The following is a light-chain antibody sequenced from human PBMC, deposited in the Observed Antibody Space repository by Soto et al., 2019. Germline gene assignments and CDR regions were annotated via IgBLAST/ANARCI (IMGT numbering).Light chain of an antibody. J-gene: IGKJ1*01. CDR2: KVS. CDR1: QSLVYVDGNTY. V-gene: IGKV2-30*01. CDR3: MQGRHWPWT. Sequence: DVVMTQSPLSLPVTLGQPASISCRSSQSLVYVDGNTYLNWFQQRPGQSPRRLLYKVSNRDSGVPDRFSGSGSGSDFTLRISRVEAEDVGLYYCMQGRHWPWTFGQGTKVEIK.